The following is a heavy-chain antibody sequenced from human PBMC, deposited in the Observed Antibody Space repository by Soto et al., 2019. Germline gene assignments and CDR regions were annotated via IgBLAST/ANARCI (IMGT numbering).Heavy chain of an antibody. D-gene: IGHD3-22*01. V-gene: IGHV4-39*01. CDR1: GGSISSSSYY. Sequence: SETLSLTCTVSGGSISSSSYYWGWIRQPPGKGLEWIGSIYYSGSTYYNPSLKSRVTISVDTSKNQFSLKLSSVTAADTAVYYCARQKRAYDSSGLDYWGQVTLVTVSS. CDR3: ARQKRAYDSSGLDY. CDR2: IYYSGST. J-gene: IGHJ4*02.